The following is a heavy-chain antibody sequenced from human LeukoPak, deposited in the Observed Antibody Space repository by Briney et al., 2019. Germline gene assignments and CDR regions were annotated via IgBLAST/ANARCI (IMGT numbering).Heavy chain of an antibody. D-gene: IGHD3-9*01. Sequence: GGSLRLSCAASGFSFGDCAMSWFRQAPGEGLGWVGIIRSNAYGGTTQHAASVQGRFTISRDDSKSIAYLQMTSLKTDDTAVYYCTSLLFYDILTGPTGAYFDYWGQGTLVTVSS. V-gene: IGHV3-49*03. J-gene: IGHJ4*02. CDR1: GFSFGDCA. CDR3: TSLLFYDILTGPTGAYFDY. CDR2: IRSNAYGGTT.